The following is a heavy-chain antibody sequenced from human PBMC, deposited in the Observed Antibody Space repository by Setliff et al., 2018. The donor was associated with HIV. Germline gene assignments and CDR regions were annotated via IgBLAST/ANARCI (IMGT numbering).Heavy chain of an antibody. V-gene: IGHV4-39*01. J-gene: IGHJ6*03. D-gene: IGHD3-3*01. CDR1: GGSISSSSYY. CDR3: ARHYELETYMDV. CDR2: IYYSGST. Sequence: SETLSLTCTVSGGSISSSSYYWGWIRQPPGKGLEWIGSIYYSGSTYYNPSLKSRVTISVDTSKNQFSLKLSSVTAADTAVYYCARHYELETYMDVWGKGTTVTVSS.